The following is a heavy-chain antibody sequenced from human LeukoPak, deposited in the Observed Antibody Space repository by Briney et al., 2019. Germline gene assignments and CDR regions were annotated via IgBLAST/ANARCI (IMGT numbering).Heavy chain of an antibody. J-gene: IGHJ4*02. V-gene: IGHV3-66*01. Sequence: GGSLRLSCAASGFTVSSNYMSWVRQAPGKGLEWVSVIYSGGSTYYADSVKGRFTISRDNSKNTLYLQMNSLRAEDTAVYYCAREGHDYSNYRRFDYWGQGTLVTVSS. CDR3: AREGHDYSNYRRFDY. D-gene: IGHD4-11*01. CDR2: IYSGGST. CDR1: GFTVSSNY.